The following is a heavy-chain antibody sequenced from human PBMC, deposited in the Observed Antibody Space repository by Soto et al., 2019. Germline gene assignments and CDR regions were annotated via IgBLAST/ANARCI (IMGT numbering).Heavy chain of an antibody. CDR1: GGSFSGYY. D-gene: IGHD3-22*01. CDR2: ISHVGST. Sequence: PSETLSLTCAVYGGSFSGYYWSWIRQPPGKGLEWIGEISHVGSTNYNPSLKSRVTMSVDTSKNQFSLKLTSVTAADTAVYYCARRGDYYDSSGDPNDIWGQGTMVTVSS. CDR3: ARRGDYYDSSGDPNDI. V-gene: IGHV4-34*01. J-gene: IGHJ3*02.